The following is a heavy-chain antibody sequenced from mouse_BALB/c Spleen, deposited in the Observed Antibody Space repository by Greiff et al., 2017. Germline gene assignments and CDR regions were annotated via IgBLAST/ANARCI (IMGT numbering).Heavy chain of an antibody. D-gene: IGHD4-1*01. CDR1: GFNIKDTY. Sequence: VQLKQSGAELVKPGASVKLSCTASGFNIKDTYMHWVKQRPEQGLEWIGRIDPANGNTKDDPKFQGKATITADTSSNTAYLQLSSLTSEDTAVYYCARSDNWVFDYWGQGTTLTVSS. V-gene: IGHV14-3*02. CDR2: IDPANGNT. J-gene: IGHJ2*01. CDR3: ARSDNWVFDY.